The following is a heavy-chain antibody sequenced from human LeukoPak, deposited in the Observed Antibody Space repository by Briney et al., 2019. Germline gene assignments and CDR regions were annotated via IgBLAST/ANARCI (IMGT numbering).Heavy chain of an antibody. V-gene: IGHV1-18*01. CDR1: GYTFTSYG. CDR3: ARASVIAVAGTPEDY. CDR2: ISAYNGNT. J-gene: IGHJ4*02. Sequence: ASVKVSCKASGYTFTSYGISWVRQAPGQGLEWMGWISAYNGNTNYAQKLQGRVTMTTDTSTSTAYMELRSLRPDDTAVYYCARASVIAVAGTPEDYWGQGTLVTVSS. D-gene: IGHD6-19*01.